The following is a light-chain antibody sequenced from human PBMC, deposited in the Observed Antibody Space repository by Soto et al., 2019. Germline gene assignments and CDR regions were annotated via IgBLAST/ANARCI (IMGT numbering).Light chain of an antibody. CDR2: TAS. Sequence: DIQMTQSPSSLSASVGDRVTITCRAGQSISNYLNWYQQKPGKAPKLLIYTASSLPSGVPSRFRGSGSGTDFTLPISSLQPEDFATYYCQQSDSIPLTFGQGTKVEIK. V-gene: IGKV1-39*01. CDR1: QSISNY. J-gene: IGKJ1*01. CDR3: QQSDSIPLT.